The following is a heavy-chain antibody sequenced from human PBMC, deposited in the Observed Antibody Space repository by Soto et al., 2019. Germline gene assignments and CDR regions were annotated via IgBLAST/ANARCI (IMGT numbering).Heavy chain of an antibody. Sequence: GGSLRLSCAASDFTVSSNYMSWVRQAPGKGLEWVSVIYSGGSTYYADSVKGRFTISRDNSKNTLFLQMNSLRAEDTAVYYCAKVGDSGRNYWGQGTLVTVSS. J-gene: IGHJ4*02. CDR3: AKVGDSGRNY. CDR1: DFTVSSNY. CDR2: IYSGGST. D-gene: IGHD3-10*01. V-gene: IGHV3-53*01.